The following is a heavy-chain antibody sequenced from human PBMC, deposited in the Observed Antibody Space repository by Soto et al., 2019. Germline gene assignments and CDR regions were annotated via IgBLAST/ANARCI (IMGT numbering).Heavy chain of an antibody. D-gene: IGHD3-22*01. Sequence: ASVKVSCKASGYTFTSYDINWVRQATGQGLEWMGWMNPNSGNTGYAQKFRGRVTMTRNTSISTAYMELSSLRSEDTAVYYCARGFYYYDSSGYYLVRAFDIWGQGTMVTVSS. V-gene: IGHV1-8*01. J-gene: IGHJ3*02. CDR2: MNPNSGNT. CDR3: ARGFYYYDSSGYYLVRAFDI. CDR1: GYTFTSYD.